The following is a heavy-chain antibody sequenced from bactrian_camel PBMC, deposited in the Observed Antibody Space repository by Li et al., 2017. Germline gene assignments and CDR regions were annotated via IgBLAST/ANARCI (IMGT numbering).Heavy chain of an antibody. V-gene: IGHV3-2*01. CDR3: AAGPWYTDEYKY. CDR1: GYSYQVNY. Sequence: HVQLVESGGGSVEAGGSLRLSCGHSGYSYQVNYMGWFRQAPGKGLEWVSSISGSSRTYYSNSVKGRCTIARDNTKNTVYLQMISLGSEDTALYYCAAGPWYTDEYKYWGRGTQVTVS. CDR2: ISGSSRT. D-gene: IGHD6*01. J-gene: IGHJ4*01.